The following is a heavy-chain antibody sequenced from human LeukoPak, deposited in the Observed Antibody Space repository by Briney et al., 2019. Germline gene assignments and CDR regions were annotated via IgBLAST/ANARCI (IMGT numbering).Heavy chain of an antibody. V-gene: IGHV4-34*01. J-gene: IGHJ4*02. Sequence: GSLRLSCAASGFTFSNAWMSWIRQPPGKGLEWVGEVNHSGSTYYNPSLKSRVTFSVDTSKKQFSLKLTSVTAADTAVYYCARAAYCSSTNCYGFDYWGQGTLVTVSS. CDR3: ARAAYCSSTNCYGFDY. CDR1: GFTFSNAW. CDR2: VNHSGST. D-gene: IGHD2-2*01.